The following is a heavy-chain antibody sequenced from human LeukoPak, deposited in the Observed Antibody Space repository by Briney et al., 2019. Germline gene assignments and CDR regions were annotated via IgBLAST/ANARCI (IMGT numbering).Heavy chain of an antibody. V-gene: IGHV4-34*01. J-gene: IGHJ4*02. D-gene: IGHD4-11*01. Sequence: NPSETLSLTCAVYGGSFSGYYWSWIRRPPGKGLEWIGEINHSGSTNYNPSLKSRVTISVDTSKNQFSLKLSSVTAADTAVYYCARKKGLQYYFDYWGQGTLVTVSS. CDR3: ARKKGLQYYFDY. CDR2: INHSGST. CDR1: GGSFSGYY.